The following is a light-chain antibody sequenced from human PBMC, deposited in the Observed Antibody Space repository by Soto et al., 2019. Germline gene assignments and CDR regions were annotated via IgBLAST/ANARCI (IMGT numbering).Light chain of an antibody. Sequence: DIQLTQSPSFLSASVGDRVTITCRASQGISSYLAWYQQKPGKAPKLLIYVASTLQSGVPSRFRGSGSGTEFTLTISSLQPEDVATYYCQQDNNYPLTFGGGTKVELK. CDR3: QQDNNYPLT. V-gene: IGKV1-9*01. CDR2: VAS. CDR1: QGISSY. J-gene: IGKJ4*01.